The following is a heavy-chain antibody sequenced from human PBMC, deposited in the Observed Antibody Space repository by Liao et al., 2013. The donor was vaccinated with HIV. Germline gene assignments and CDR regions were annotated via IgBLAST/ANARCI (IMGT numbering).Heavy chain of an antibody. Sequence: QVQLQESGPGLVKPSETLSLTCTVSGGSISSYYWTWIRQPAGRGLEWIGHIYTGMSTTGTTNYNPSLKSRVFISADTSSNHVSLKLTSVTAADTAVYYCARVQWXPAPNWYSDLWGRGTLVIVSS. D-gene: IGHD1-26*01. CDR2: IYTGMSTTGTT. V-gene: IGHV4-4*07. J-gene: IGHJ2*01. CDR3: ARVQWXPAPNWYSDL. CDR1: GGSISSYY.